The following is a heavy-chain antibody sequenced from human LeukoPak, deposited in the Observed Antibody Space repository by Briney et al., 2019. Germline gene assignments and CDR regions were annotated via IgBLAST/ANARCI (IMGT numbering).Heavy chain of an antibody. J-gene: IGHJ4*02. CDR3: ARDRPYYYGSGSYGD. Sequence: PSETLSLTCTVSGGSISSYYWSWIRQPPGKGLEWIGYIYYSGSTNYNPSLKSRVTISVDTSKNQFSLKLNSVTPEDTAVYYCARDRPYYYGSGSYGDWGQGTLVTVSS. CDR1: GGSISSYY. CDR2: IYYSGST. D-gene: IGHD3-10*01. V-gene: IGHV4-59*12.